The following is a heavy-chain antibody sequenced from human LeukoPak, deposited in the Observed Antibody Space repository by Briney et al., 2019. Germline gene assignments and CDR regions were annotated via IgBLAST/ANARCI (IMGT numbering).Heavy chain of an antibody. V-gene: IGHV1-46*01. CDR3: ARALEMATIFRSYYFDY. J-gene: IGHJ4*02. CDR1: GYTFTSYY. CDR2: INPSGGST. D-gene: IGHD5-24*01. Sequence: ASVKVSCKASGYTFTSYYMHWVRQAPGQGLGWMGIINPSGGSTSYAQKFQGRVTMTRDTSTSTVYMELSSLRSEDTAVYYCARALEMATIFRSYYFDYWGQGTLVTVSS.